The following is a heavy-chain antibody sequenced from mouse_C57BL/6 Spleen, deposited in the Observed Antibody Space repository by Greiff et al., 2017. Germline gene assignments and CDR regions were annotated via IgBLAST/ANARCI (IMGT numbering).Heavy chain of an antibody. V-gene: IGHV1-26*01. D-gene: IGHD1-1*01. CDR2: INPNNGGT. Sequence: VQLQQSGPELVKPGASVKISCKASGYTFTDYYMNWVKQSHGKSLEWIGDINPNNGGTSYNQKFKGKATLTVDKSSSTAYMELRSLTSEDSAVYYCARVVDYAMDYWGQGTSVTVSS. J-gene: IGHJ4*01. CDR1: GYTFTDYY. CDR3: ARVVDYAMDY.